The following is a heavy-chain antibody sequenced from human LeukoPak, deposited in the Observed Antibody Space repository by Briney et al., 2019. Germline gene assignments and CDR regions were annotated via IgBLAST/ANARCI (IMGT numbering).Heavy chain of an antibody. D-gene: IGHD3-10*01. CDR1: GFTFGDYA. J-gene: IGHJ4*02. CDR2: IRSKAYGGTT. Sequence: GGSLRLSCTASGFTFGDYAMSWVRQAPGKGLEWVGFIRSKAYGGTTEYAASVKGRFTISRDDSKSIAYLQMNSLKTEDTAVYYCTRLVLLWFGELSLYFDYWGQGTLVTVSS. CDR3: TRLVLLWFGELSLYFDY. V-gene: IGHV3-49*04.